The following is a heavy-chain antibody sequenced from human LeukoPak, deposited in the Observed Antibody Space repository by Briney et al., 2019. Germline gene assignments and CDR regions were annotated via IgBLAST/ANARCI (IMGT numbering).Heavy chain of an antibody. CDR2: IYHSGST. Sequence: SSETLSLTCAVSGGSISSSNWWSWVRQPPGKGLEWIGEIYHSGSTNYNPSLKSRVTISVDKSKNQFSLKLGSVTAADTAVYFCARISSYSVFDYWGQGTLVTVSS. V-gene: IGHV4-4*02. J-gene: IGHJ4*02. D-gene: IGHD1-26*01. CDR1: GGSISSSNW. CDR3: ARISSYSVFDY.